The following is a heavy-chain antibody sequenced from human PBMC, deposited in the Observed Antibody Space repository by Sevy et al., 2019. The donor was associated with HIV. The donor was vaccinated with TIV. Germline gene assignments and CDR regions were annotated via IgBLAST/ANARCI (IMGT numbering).Heavy chain of an antibody. Sequence: GGCLRLSCAASGFTFSSNWMSWVRQAPGKGLEWVANIKQDGSEKYYVDSVKGRFTISRDNAKNSLYLQMNSLRAEDTATSYCARRAGVAAAGTYDYWGQGTLVTVSS. CDR3: ARRAGVAAAGTYDY. J-gene: IGHJ4*02. CDR1: GFTFSSNW. V-gene: IGHV3-7*01. CDR2: IKQDGSEK. D-gene: IGHD6-13*01.